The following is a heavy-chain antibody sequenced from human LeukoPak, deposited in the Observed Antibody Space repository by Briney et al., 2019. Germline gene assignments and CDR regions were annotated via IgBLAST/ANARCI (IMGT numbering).Heavy chain of an antibody. CDR3: ARVYYSTAD. D-gene: IGHD3-10*01. CDR2: INHSGST. V-gene: IGHV4-34*01. Sequence: PSETLSLTCAVYGGSFSGYYWSWIRQPPGKGLEWIGEINHSGSTNYNPSLKSRVTISVDTSKNQFSLKLSSVTAADTAVYYCARVYYSTADWGQGTLVTVSS. J-gene: IGHJ4*02. CDR1: GGSFSGYY.